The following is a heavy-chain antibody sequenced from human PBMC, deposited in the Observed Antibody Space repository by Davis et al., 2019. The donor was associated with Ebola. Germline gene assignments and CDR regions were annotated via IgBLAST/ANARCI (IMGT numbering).Heavy chain of an antibody. CDR2: IYYSGST. J-gene: IGHJ6*02. CDR3: ARTESSDWYRHYFGMDV. Sequence: MPSETLSLTCTVSGGSISSSSYFWGWIRQPPGKGLEWIGSIYYSGSTYYSPSLKSRVTISVDTSKNQFSLKLTSVTAADAAAYYCARTESSDWYRHYFGMDVWGQGTTVAVSS. CDR1: GGSISSSSYF. D-gene: IGHD6-19*01. V-gene: IGHV4-39*01.